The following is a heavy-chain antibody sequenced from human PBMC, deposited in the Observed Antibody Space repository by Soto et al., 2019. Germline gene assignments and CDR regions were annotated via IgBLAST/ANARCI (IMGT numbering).Heavy chain of an antibody. CDR3: ARDRLARGIPVAGRIDY. CDR2: ISAYNGNT. J-gene: IGHJ4*02. V-gene: IGHV1-18*01. CDR1: GYTFTRYG. Sequence: GASVKVSCKASGYTFTRYGISWVRQAPGQGLEWMGWISAYNGNTKYSQKFQGRVTITRDTSASTAYMELSSLRVEDTAVYYCARDRLARGIPVAGRIDYWGQGALVTVSS. D-gene: IGHD6-19*01.